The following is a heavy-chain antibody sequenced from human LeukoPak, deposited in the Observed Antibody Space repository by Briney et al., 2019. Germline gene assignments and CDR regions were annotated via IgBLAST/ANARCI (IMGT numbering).Heavy chain of an antibody. D-gene: IGHD2-15*01. CDR2: INSDGTST. Sequence: GGSLRLSCAASGFTFSSYWMHWVRQAPGKGLVWVSRINSDGTSTSYADSVKGRFTISRDNAKNTLYLQMNSLRAEDMALYYCAGGSCYSVSSCAFDIWGQGTMVTVSS. CDR3: AGGSCYSVSSCAFDI. J-gene: IGHJ3*02. V-gene: IGHV3-74*01. CDR1: GFTFSSYW.